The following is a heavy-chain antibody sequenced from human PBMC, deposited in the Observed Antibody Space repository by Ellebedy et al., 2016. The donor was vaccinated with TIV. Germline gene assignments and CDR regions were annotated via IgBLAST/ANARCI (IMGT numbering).Heavy chain of an antibody. Sequence: GGSLRLSCAASGFPLRNYAMSWVRQAPGKGLEWVSTISGSGDSIYYADSVKGRFTISRDNSKNTLLLQMDSLRAEDTAVYYCAKRPLTMIVLAEYFFDYWGQGTLVTVSS. CDR3: AKRPLTMIVLAEYFFDY. CDR2: ISGSGDSI. V-gene: IGHV3-23*01. J-gene: IGHJ4*02. CDR1: GFPLRNYA. D-gene: IGHD3-22*01.